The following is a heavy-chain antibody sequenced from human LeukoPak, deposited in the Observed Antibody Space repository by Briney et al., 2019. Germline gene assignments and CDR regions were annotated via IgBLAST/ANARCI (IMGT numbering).Heavy chain of an antibody. V-gene: IGHV3-23*01. J-gene: IGHJ4*02. CDR1: GFTFTSYS. CDR3: AKDVGKWESLHFFDY. D-gene: IGHD1-26*01. Sequence: GGSLRLSCAASGFTFTSYSMSWVRQAPGKGLEWISGISGSGASTYYADSVTGRFTISRDNSRNTLYLQMNSLRGDDTAVYYCAKDVGKWESLHFFDYWGQGTLVTVSS. CDR2: ISGSGAST.